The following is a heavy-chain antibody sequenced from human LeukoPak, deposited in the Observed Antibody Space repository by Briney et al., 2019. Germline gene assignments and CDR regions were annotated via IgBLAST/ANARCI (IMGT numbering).Heavy chain of an antibody. CDR2: INHSGST. CDR1: GGSISSGNYY. CDR3: ARPGARGSYDY. D-gene: IGHD1-26*01. V-gene: IGHV4-39*07. Sequence: SETLSLTCTVSGGSISSGNYYWSWIRQPPGKGLEWIGEINHSGSTNYNPSLKSRVTISVDTSKNQFSLKLSSVTAADTAVYYCARPGARGSYDYWGQGTLVTVSS. J-gene: IGHJ4*02.